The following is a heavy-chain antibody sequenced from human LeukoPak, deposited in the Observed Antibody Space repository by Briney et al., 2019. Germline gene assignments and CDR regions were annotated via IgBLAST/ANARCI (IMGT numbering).Heavy chain of an antibody. CDR1: GFSFSSYW. J-gene: IGHJ4*02. Sequence: GSLRLSCAASGFSFSSYWMSWVRQAPGKGLEWVANIKQDGSDKYYVDSVRGRFTISRDNAKNSLYLQMNSLRAEDTAVYYCATSSDSSGCDWGQGTLVTVSS. CDR3: ATSSDSSGCD. CDR2: IKQDGSDK. D-gene: IGHD3-22*01. V-gene: IGHV3-7*01.